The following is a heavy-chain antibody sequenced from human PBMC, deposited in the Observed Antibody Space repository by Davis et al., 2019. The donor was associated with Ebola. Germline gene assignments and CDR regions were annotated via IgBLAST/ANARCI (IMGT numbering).Heavy chain of an antibody. J-gene: IGHJ6*02. Sequence: GESLKISCKGSGYSFTSYWIGWVRQMPGKGLEWMGIIYPGDSDTRYSPSFQGQVTISADKSISTAYLQWSSLKASDTAMYYCARQLIAAAGTHTPYKKYSSGGMDVWGQGTTVTVSS. CDR1: GYSFTSYW. D-gene: IGHD6-13*01. V-gene: IGHV5-51*01. CDR3: ARQLIAAAGTHTPYKKYSSGGMDV. CDR2: IYPGDSDT.